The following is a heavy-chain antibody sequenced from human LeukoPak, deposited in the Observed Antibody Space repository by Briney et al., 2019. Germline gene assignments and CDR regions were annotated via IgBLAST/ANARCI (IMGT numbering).Heavy chain of an antibody. D-gene: IGHD1-14*01. Sequence: ASVKVSCKASGYTFTDYYMHWVRRAPGQGLEWLAWINPKNGGTNYAHKFQDRVTLTRDTSINTAYMEVTRLRSDDTAVYFCARVSGPGYFDLWGRGTLVTVSS. J-gene: IGHJ2*01. CDR2: INPKNGGT. CDR1: GYTFTDYY. CDR3: ARVSGPGYFDL. V-gene: IGHV1-2*02.